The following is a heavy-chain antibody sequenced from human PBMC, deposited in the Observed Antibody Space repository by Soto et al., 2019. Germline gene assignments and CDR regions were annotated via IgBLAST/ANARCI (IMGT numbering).Heavy chain of an antibody. J-gene: IGHJ6*02. D-gene: IGHD3-22*01. V-gene: IGHV1-18*01. CDR1: GYTFTSYG. CDR2: ISAFIGNA. Sequence: GASVKVSCKASGYTFTSYGISWVRQAPGQGLEWMGWISAFIGNANYAQKLQGRVTITTDKSTSTAYMELSSLRSEDTAVYYCASKITMIVVGTYGMDVWGQGTTVTVSS. CDR3: ASKITMIVVGTYGMDV.